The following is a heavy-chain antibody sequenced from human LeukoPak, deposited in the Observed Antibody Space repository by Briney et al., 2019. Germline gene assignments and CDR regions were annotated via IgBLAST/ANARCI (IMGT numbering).Heavy chain of an antibody. CDR1: GFTFSTYG. Sequence: GGSLRLSCAASGFTFSTYGMHWVRQAPGKGLEWVAVISYDGSNKYYADSVKGRFTISRDNSKNTLYLQMNSLRAEGTAVYYCAKGDSGYYTFFDYWGQGTLVTVSS. CDR3: AKGDSGYYTFFDY. J-gene: IGHJ4*02. D-gene: IGHD3-22*01. V-gene: IGHV3-30*18. CDR2: ISYDGSNK.